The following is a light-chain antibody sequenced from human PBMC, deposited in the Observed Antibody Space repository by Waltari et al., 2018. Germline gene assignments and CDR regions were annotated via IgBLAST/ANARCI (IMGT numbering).Light chain of an antibody. CDR3: GTWDTDLSVV. V-gene: IGLV1-51*01. J-gene: IGLJ2*01. Sequence: QSVLTQPPSVSAAPGQKVTISCSGAGSNIGNNFVSWYQQLPGTAPKLPIYDNKNRPSGIPYRFSGAKSGTSATLGITGLQTGDEADYYCGTWDTDLSVVFGGGTKLTVL. CDR1: GSNIGNNF. CDR2: DNK.